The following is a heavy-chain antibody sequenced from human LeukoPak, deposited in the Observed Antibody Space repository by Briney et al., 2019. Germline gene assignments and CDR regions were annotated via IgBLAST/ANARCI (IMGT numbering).Heavy chain of an antibody. CDR2: IKQDGSEK. D-gene: IGHD5-18*01. V-gene: IGHV3-7*01. J-gene: IGHJ6*03. CDR1: GFTFSDYT. CDR3: ARGGTAMANYYYYYMDV. Sequence: GGSLRLSCAASGFTFSDYTMHWVRQSPGKGLEWVANIKQDGSEKYYVDSVKGRFTISRDNAKNSLYLQMNSLRAEDTAVYYCARGGTAMANYYYYYMDVWGKGTTVTVSS.